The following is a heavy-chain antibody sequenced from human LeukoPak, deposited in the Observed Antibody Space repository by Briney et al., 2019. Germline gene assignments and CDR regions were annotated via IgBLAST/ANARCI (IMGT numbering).Heavy chain of an antibody. D-gene: IGHD5-24*01. V-gene: IGHV3-48*02. CDR3: ARGDGFHHFDY. J-gene: IGHJ4*02. CDR2: ITSSTTNI. CDR1: GFTFSSYS. Sequence: GSLRLSCAASGFTFSSYSMNWVRQAPGKGLEWVSFITSSTTNIYYADSVKGRFTISRDNAQDSLYLHMSSLRDEDTAVYYCARGDGFHHFDYWGQGALVTVSS.